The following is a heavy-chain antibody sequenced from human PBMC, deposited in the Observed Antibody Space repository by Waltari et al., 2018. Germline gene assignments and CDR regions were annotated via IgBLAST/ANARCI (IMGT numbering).Heavy chain of an antibody. CDR2: INAANGNN. D-gene: IGHD3-10*01. CDR1: GYSFTAYA. CDR3: ARGRSGSFLDAFDI. V-gene: IGHV1-3*01. J-gene: IGHJ3*02. Sequence: QVQLVPSGAEVKEPGAAVKGSCQTSGYSFTAYAVHWVRQAPGQRIDWRGWINAANGNNKYSQSFQGRVHIIRDTSATTAYMELTSLRSEDATIYYCARGRSGSFLDAFDIWGQGTVVTVSS.